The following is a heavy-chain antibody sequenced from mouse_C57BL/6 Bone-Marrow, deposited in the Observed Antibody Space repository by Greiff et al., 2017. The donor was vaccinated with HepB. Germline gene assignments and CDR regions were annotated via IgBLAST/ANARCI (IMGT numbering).Heavy chain of an antibody. J-gene: IGHJ4*01. CDR3: AIDAFIYYYGSRCYAMDY. D-gene: IGHD1-1*01. Sequence: EVNVVESGGGLVQSGRSLRLSCATSGFTFSDFYMEWVRQAPGKGLEWIAASRNKANDYTTEYSASVKGRFIVSRDTSQSILYLQMNALRAEDTAIYYCAIDAFIYYYGSRCYAMDYWGQGTSVTVSS. V-gene: IGHV7-1*01. CDR1: GFTFSDFY. CDR2: SRNKANDYTT.